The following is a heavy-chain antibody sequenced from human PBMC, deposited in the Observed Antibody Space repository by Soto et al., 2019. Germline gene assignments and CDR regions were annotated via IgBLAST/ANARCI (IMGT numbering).Heavy chain of an antibody. CDR2: IIPISGTA. V-gene: IGHV1-69*01. J-gene: IGHJ6*02. CDR3: ARSQGSSTSLEIYYYYYYGMDV. CDR1: GGTFSSYA. D-gene: IGHD2-2*01. Sequence: QVPLVQSGAEVKKPGSSVKVSCKASGGTFSSYAISWVRQAPGQGLEWMGGIIPISGTANCAQKFQGRVTITADESTSTAYMELSSLRSEDTAVYYCARSQGSSTSLEIYYYYYYGMDVWGQGTTVTVSS.